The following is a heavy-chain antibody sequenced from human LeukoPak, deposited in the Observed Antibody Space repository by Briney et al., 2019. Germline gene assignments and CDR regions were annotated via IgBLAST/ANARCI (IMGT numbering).Heavy chain of an antibody. CDR1: GYTFTSYG. J-gene: IGHJ3*02. Sequence: AAVKVSCKASGYTFTSYGISWVRQAPAQGLEGVGWVSAYNGNTNYAQKLQGRVTMTTDTSTSTAYMELRSLRSDDSAVYHCARDPQTMVRGVIIPDAFDIWGQGTMVTVSS. CDR3: ARDPQTMVRGVIIPDAFDI. CDR2: VSAYNGNT. V-gene: IGHV1-18*04. D-gene: IGHD3-10*01.